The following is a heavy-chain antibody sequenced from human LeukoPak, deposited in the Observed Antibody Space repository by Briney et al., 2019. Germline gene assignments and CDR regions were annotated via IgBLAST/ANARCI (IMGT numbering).Heavy chain of an antibody. Sequence: ASVKVSCKASGYTLTSYYMHWVRQAPGQGLEWMGIINASGGSKRYAQKFQGRVTMTRDTSTSTVYMELSSLRSEDTAVYYCAIGYCSSTNCYADSYYYDMDVWGKGTTVTVSS. CDR1: GYTLTSYY. CDR2: INASGGSK. J-gene: IGHJ6*03. D-gene: IGHD2-2*03. V-gene: IGHV1-46*01. CDR3: AIGYCSSTNCYADSYYYDMDV.